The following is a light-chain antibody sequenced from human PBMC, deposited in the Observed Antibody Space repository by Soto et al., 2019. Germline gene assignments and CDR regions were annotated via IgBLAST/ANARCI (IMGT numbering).Light chain of an antibody. CDR1: QSISSW. V-gene: IGKV1-5*01. CDR2: DAS. J-gene: IGKJ1*01. Sequence: DIQMTQSPATLSASVGDRVTITCRASQSISSWLAWYQQRPGQAPKLLIYDASSLHSGVPSRFSGSGPGTEFTLTISSLQPDDFATYYCQHYNDYSRTFGQGTKVDI. CDR3: QHYNDYSRT.